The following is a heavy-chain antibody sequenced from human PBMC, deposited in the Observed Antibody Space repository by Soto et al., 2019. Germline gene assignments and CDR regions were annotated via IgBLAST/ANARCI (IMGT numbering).Heavy chain of an antibody. CDR3: AKGVVVVAAYYFDY. CDR2: ISWNSGSI. J-gene: IGHJ4*02. V-gene: IGHV3-9*01. Sequence: GGSLRLSCAASGFTFDDYAMHWVRQAPGKGLEWVSGISWNSGSIGYADSVKGRFTISRDNAKNSLYLQMNSLRAEDTALYYCAKGVVVVAAYYFDYWGQGTLVTVSS. D-gene: IGHD2-15*01. CDR1: GFTFDDYA.